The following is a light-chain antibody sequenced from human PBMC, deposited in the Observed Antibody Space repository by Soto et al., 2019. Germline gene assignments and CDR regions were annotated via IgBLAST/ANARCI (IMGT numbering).Light chain of an antibody. Sequence: QSVLTQPPSASGTPGQRVTIYCSGSSSNVGSNYVYWYQQVPGMAPILLMHWDGQRPSGVPDRFSGSKSGTSASLAISGLRSEDEADYYCAAWDDRLSGVVFGGGTKLTVL. V-gene: IGLV1-47*01. CDR3: AAWDDRLSGVV. CDR1: SSNVGSNY. J-gene: IGLJ3*02. CDR2: WDG.